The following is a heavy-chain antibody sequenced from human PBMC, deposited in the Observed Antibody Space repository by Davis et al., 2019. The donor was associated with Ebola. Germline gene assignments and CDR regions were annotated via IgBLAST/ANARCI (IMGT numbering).Heavy chain of an antibody. D-gene: IGHD1-26*01. CDR2: ISSNSIHT. J-gene: IGHJ4*02. Sequence: GGSLRLSCAVSGSSFTDSSVNWVRQAPGKGLEWVSSISSNSIHTYYADSVKGRFTISRDNAKSSVFLQLNSLRAEDTAVYYCTTSGTTTYYSKYWGQGTLVTVSS. V-gene: IGHV3-21*06. CDR3: TTSGTTTYYSKY. CDR1: GSSFTDSS.